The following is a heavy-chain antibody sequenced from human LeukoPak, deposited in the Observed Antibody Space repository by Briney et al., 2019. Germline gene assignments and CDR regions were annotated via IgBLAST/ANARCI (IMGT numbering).Heavy chain of an antibody. CDR1: GGSFSGYY. Sequence: PSETLSLTCAVYGGSFSGYYWSWIRQPPGKGLEWIGEINHSGSTNYNPSLKSRVTISVDTSKNQFSLKLNSVTAADTAQYYCAREDCSAGTCYVFDYWGQGTLVTVSS. D-gene: IGHD2-15*01. CDR3: AREDCSAGTCYVFDY. J-gene: IGHJ4*02. CDR2: INHSGST. V-gene: IGHV4-34*01.